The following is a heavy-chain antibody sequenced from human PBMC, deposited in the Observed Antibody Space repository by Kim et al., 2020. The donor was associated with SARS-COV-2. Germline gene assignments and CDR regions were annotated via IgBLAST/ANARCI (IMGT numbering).Heavy chain of an antibody. CDR2: IYYSGST. D-gene: IGHD3-9*01. Sequence: SETLSLTCTVSGGSISSGGYYWNWIRQHPGKGLEWIGYIYYSGSTYYNPSLKSRVTISVDTSKNLFSLKLSSVTAADTAVYYCARETKDYDILTGYLGSNAYFDYWGQGTLVTVSS. J-gene: IGHJ4*02. CDR1: GGSISSGGYY. CDR3: ARETKDYDILTGYLGSNAYFDY. V-gene: IGHV4-31*03.